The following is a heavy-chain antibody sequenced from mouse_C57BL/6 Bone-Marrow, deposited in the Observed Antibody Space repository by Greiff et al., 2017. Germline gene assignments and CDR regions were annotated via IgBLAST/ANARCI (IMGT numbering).Heavy chain of an antibody. CDR3: ARANWDIAY. CDR1: GFTFSSYA. V-gene: IGHV5-4*03. D-gene: IGHD4-1*01. J-gene: IGHJ3*01. Sequence: EVNVVESGGGLVKPGGSLKLSCAASGFTFSSYAMSWVRQTPEKRLEWVATISDGGSYTYYPDNVKGRFTISRDNAKNNLYLQMSHLKSEDTAMYYCARANWDIAYWGQGTLVTVSA. CDR2: ISDGGSYT.